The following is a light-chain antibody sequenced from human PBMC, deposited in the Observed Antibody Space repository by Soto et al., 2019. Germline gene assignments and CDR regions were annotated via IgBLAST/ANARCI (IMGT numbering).Light chain of an antibody. CDR2: DAS. Sequence: DIQMTQSPSTLSASVGDRVTITCRASQSISSWLAWYQQKPGKAPKLLIYDASILESGVPSRSSVSGSGTGFPLTISSPQPDDFATYYCQHHRTIGQGTNVEIK. V-gene: IGKV1-5*01. CDR3: QHHRT. J-gene: IGKJ1*01. CDR1: QSISSW.